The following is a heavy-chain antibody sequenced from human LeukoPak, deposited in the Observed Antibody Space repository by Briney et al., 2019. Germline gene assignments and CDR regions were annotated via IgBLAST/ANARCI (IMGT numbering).Heavy chain of an antibody. J-gene: IGHJ4*02. Sequence: GGSLRLSCAASGFTFSSYWMHWVRQVPGKGLVWVSRINSDGNTTTYADSVKGRFTISRDNAKNTLYPQMNSLRAEDTAVYYCARGTTHGTYYFDYWGQGTLVTVSS. D-gene: IGHD4-17*01. CDR3: ARGTTHGTYYFDY. CDR2: INSDGNTT. V-gene: IGHV3-74*01. CDR1: GFTFSSYW.